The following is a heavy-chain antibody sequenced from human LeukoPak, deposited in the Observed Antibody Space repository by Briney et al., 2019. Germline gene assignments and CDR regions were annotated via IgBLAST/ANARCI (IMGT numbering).Heavy chain of an antibody. V-gene: IGHV3-30-3*01. CDR2: ISYDGSNK. J-gene: IGHJ3*02. D-gene: IGHD6-13*01. Sequence: GGSLRLSCAASGFTFSSYAMHWVRQAPGKGLEWVAVISYDGSNKYYADSVKGRFTISRDNSKNTLYLQMNSLRAEDTAVYYCARGSAAAGTKDAFDIWGQGTMVTVSS. CDR1: GFTFSSYA. CDR3: ARGSAAAGTKDAFDI.